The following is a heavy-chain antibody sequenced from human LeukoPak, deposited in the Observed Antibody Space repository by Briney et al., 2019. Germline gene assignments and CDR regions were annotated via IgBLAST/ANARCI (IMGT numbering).Heavy chain of an antibody. D-gene: IGHD4-17*01. Sequence: VASVKVSCKASGYTFTSYGISWVRQAPGQGLEWMGWISAYNGNTNYAQKLQGGVTMTTDTSTSTAYMELRSLRSDDTAVYYCARDGDYFYYYGMDVWGQGTTVTVSS. V-gene: IGHV1-18*01. CDR3: ARDGDYFYYYGMDV. CDR1: GYTFTSYG. CDR2: ISAYNGNT. J-gene: IGHJ6*02.